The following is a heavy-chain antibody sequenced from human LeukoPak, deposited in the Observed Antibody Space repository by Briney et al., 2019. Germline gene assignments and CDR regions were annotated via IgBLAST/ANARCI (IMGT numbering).Heavy chain of an antibody. Sequence: SETLSLTCTVSDGSITSDYWGWIRQPPGRGLQLIGYVYYSGGFHYNPSLRGRVTISVDTSKNQFSLKLSSVTAADTAFYYCARGSRRVALDYYYYMDVWGKGTTVTVSS. J-gene: IGHJ6*03. V-gene: IGHV4-59*01. CDR1: DGSITSDY. CDR2: VYYSGGF. CDR3: ARGSRRVALDYYYYMDV. D-gene: IGHD3-3*01.